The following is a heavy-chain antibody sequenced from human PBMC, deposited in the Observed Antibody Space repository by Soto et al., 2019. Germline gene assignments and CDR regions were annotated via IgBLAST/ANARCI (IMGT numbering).Heavy chain of an antibody. Sequence: QVQLQESGPGLLKPSQPLSLTCTVSGGSISSGGYYCSWIRQHHGKGLEWIVCISYSGSTYYNPSLKTRVTISVYTAKNQLSLKLSSVTAAVTAVYSCSRGNTYYYDSSDPFMAFDIWGQGTMLTASS. CDR2: ISYSGST. CDR1: GGSISSGGYY. V-gene: IGHV4-31*03. J-gene: IGHJ3*02. D-gene: IGHD3-22*01. CDR3: SRGNTYYYDSSDPFMAFDI.